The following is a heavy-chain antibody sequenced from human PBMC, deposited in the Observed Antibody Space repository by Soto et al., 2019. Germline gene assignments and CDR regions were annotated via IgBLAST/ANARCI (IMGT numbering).Heavy chain of an antibody. J-gene: IGHJ5*02. CDR1: GYTFTSYY. D-gene: IGHD2-2*01. Sequence: ASVKVSCKASGYTFTSYYMHWVRQAPGQGLEWMGIINPSGGSTSYAQKFQGRVTMTRDTSTSTVYMELSSLRSEDTAVYYCARDLGACSSTSCYGNWFDPWGQGTLVTVSS. CDR2: INPSGGST. V-gene: IGHV1-46*03. CDR3: ARDLGACSSTSCYGNWFDP.